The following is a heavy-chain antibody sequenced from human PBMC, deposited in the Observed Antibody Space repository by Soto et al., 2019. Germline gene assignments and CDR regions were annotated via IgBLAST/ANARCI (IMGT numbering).Heavy chain of an antibody. CDR3: ARDGYCTNGVCYHPYYYYYGMDV. Sequence: VASVKVSCKASGGTFSSYAISWVRQAPGQGLEWMGGIIPIFGTANYAQKFQGRVTITADKSTSTAYMELSSLRSEDTAVYYCARDGYCTNGVCYHPYYYYYGMDVWGQGTTVTVSS. J-gene: IGHJ6*02. CDR1: GGTFSSYA. D-gene: IGHD2-8*01. V-gene: IGHV1-69*06. CDR2: IIPIFGTA.